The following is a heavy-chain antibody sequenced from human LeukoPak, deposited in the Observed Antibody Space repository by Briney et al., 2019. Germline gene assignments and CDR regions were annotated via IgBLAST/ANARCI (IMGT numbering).Heavy chain of an antibody. V-gene: IGHV3-7*01. CDR2: IKEDGSEN. CDR1: GFPFSRHW. D-gene: IGHD6-6*01. Sequence: GGSLRLSCAASGFPFSRHWMSWVRQAPGKGLQWVANIKEDGSENYYVDSVKGRFTISRDNAKNSLYLQMNSLRAEDTAVYYCAAESSSSWEGHWGQGTLVAVSS. J-gene: IGHJ4*02. CDR3: AAESSSSWEGH.